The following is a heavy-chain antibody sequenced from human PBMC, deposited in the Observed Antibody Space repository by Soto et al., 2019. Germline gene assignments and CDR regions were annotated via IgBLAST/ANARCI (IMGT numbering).Heavy chain of an antibody. D-gene: IGHD6-6*01. Sequence: EVQLLESGGGLVQPGGSLRLSCVASGFSFSGVAMSWVRQAPGTGLVWVSSITGTGVSIYYADSVRGRFTISRDNSKDTLYLQLSRLRAEDTARYYCAKDSIPYSSSYDLDHWGRGALVTVSS. CDR3: AKDSIPYSSSYDLDH. J-gene: IGHJ4*02. CDR1: GFSFSGVA. V-gene: IGHV3-23*01. CDR2: ITGTGVSI.